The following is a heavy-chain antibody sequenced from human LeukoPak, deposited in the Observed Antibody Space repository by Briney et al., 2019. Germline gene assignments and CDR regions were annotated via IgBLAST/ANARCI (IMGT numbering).Heavy chain of an antibody. CDR1: GFTFSSYG. D-gene: IGHD3-3*01. CDR2: IWYDGSNK. V-gene: IGHV3-33*06. Sequence: GRSLRLSCAASGFTFSSYGMHWVRQAPGKGLEWVAVIWYDGSNKYYVDSVKGRFTISRDNSKNTLYLQMNSLRAEDTAVYYCAKVRVYYDFWSGLDYWGQGTLVTVSS. CDR3: AKVRVYYDFWSGLDY. J-gene: IGHJ4*02.